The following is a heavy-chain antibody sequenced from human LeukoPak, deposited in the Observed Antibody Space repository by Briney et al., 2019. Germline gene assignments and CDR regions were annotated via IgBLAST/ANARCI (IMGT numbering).Heavy chain of an antibody. CDR1: GGFISSSSYY. CDR2: IYWDDDK. CDR3: AHRPHAFDI. Sequence: TLSLTCTVSGGFISSSSYYWGWIRQPPGKALEWLAHIYWDDDKRYSPSLKSRLTITKDTSKNQVVLTMTNMDPVDTATYYCAHRPHAFDIWGQGTMVTVSS. V-gene: IGHV2-5*02. J-gene: IGHJ3*02.